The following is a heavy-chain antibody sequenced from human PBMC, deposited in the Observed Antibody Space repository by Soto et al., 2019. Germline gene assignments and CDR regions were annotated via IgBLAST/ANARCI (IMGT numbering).Heavy chain of an antibody. CDR1: GGSFSGYF. V-gene: IGHV4-34*01. Sequence: QVQLQQWGAGLLKPSETLSLTCAVYGGSFSGYFWTWIRQPPGKGLEWIGEINHSGSTNYNPPLKRRVSISVDTSANQFSLRLTSVTATDTAVYYCVRGQWLPRGEFWGQGTLVTVSS. CDR2: INHSGST. D-gene: IGHD6-19*01. J-gene: IGHJ4*02. CDR3: VRGQWLPRGEF.